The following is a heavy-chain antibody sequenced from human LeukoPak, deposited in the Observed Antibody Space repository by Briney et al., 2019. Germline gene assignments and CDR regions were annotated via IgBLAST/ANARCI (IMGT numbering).Heavy chain of an antibody. V-gene: IGHV3-23*01. J-gene: IGHJ4*02. D-gene: IGHD2-21*02. CDR1: GFTFSSYS. CDR2: ISGDGGAT. CDR3: AKGMGAHCDGGCHSRILDH. Sequence: PGGSLRLSCAASGFTFSSYSMNWVRQAPGKGLEWVAIISGDGGATVYPDSVKGRFTISRDSSKSTVFLQMNSLRDDDTAVYYCAKGMGAHCDGGCHSRILDHWGQGTLVTVSS.